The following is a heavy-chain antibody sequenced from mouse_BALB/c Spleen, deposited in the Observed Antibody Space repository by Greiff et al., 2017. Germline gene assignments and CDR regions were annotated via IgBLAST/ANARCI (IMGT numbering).Heavy chain of an antibody. Sequence: EVKLMESGGGLVKPGGSLKLSCAASGFTFSSYAMSWVRQTPEKRLEWVASISSGGSTYYPDSVKGRFTISRDNARNILYLQMSSLRSEDTAMYYCARGLYYGNYGYYAMDYWGQGTSVTVSS. J-gene: IGHJ4*01. V-gene: IGHV5-6-5*01. CDR1: GFTFSSYA. CDR2: ISSGGST. D-gene: IGHD2-1*01. CDR3: ARGLYYGNYGYYAMDY.